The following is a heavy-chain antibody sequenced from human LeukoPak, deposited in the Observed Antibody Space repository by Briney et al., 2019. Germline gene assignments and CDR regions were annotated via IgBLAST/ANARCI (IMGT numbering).Heavy chain of an antibody. J-gene: IGHJ4*02. CDR3: ARVNPYSSGWYVGY. CDR2: IYYSGST. Sequence: SETLSLTCTVSGGSISSGGYYWSWIRQHPGKGLEWIGYIYYSGSTYYNPSLKSRVTISVDTSKNQVSLKLSSVTAADTAVYYCARVNPYSSGWYVGYWGQGTLVTVSS. V-gene: IGHV4-31*03. D-gene: IGHD6-19*01. CDR1: GGSISSGGYY.